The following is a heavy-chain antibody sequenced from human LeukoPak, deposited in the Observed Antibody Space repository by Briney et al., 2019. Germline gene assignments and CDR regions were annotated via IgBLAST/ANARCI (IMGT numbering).Heavy chain of an antibody. CDR2: INQDGSTK. V-gene: IGHV3-7*01. J-gene: IGHJ4*02. CDR3: ARLWGGVTTYDY. D-gene: IGHD3-16*01. CDR1: GFTFSGFW. Sequence: PGGSLRLSCVASGFTFSGFWMSWVRQAPGKGLEWVASINQDGSTKHYVDSVKGRFTVSRDNAKNSLYLQTNSLRAEDTAVYHCARLWGGVTTYDYWGQGTLVTVSS.